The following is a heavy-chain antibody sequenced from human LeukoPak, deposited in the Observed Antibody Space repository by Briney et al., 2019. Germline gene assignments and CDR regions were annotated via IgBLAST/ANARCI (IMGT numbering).Heavy chain of an antibody. V-gene: IGHV3-7*01. J-gene: IGHJ4*02. CDR3: ARDILQLVLDFDY. D-gene: IGHD6-6*01. Sequence: GGSLRLSCAASGFSFSSYWMSWVRQAPGKGLEWVANIRQDGSDKYYVDSVKGRFTISRDNAKNSLFLQMNSLRAEDTAVYYCARDILQLVLDFDYWGQGTLVTVSS. CDR1: GFSFSSYW. CDR2: IRQDGSDK.